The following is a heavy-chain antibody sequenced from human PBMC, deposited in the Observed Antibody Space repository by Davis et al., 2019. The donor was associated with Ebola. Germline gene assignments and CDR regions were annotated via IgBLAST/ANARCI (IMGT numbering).Heavy chain of an antibody. J-gene: IGHJ6*02. CDR3: ANIQLWFYYYGMDV. V-gene: IGHV3-23*01. Sequence: GESLKISCAASGFTFSSYAMSWVRQAPGKGLEWVSAISGSGGSTYYADSVKGRFTISRDNSKNTLYLQMNSLRAEDTAVYYCANIQLWFYYYGMDVWGQGTTVTVS. CDR1: GFTFSSYA. D-gene: IGHD5-18*01. CDR2: ISGSGGST.